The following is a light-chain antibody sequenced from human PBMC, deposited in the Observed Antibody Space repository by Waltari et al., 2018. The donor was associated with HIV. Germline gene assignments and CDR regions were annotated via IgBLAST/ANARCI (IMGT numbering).Light chain of an antibody. CDR3: QSYDSSLSVWV. J-gene: IGLJ3*02. V-gene: IGLV1-40*01. Sequence: QSVLTQPPSVSGAPGQRVTLSCTGSSSNIGAGYDVHWYQQLPGTAPKLLIYGNSNRPSGVPDRFSGSKSGTSASLAITGLQAEDEADYYCQSYDSSLSVWVFGGGTKLTVL. CDR2: GNS. CDR1: SSNIGAGYD.